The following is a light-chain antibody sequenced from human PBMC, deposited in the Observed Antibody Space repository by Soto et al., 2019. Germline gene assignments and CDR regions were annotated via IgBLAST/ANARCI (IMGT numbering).Light chain of an antibody. CDR3: QQYDSIPPMYT. J-gene: IGKJ2*01. CDR1: QSVSSSY. V-gene: IGKV3-20*01. CDR2: GAS. Sequence: EIVLTQSPGTLSLSPGETATLSCRASQSVSSSYLAWYQQKPGQAPRLLIYGASTRATGIPDRFSGSGSGTDFPLTISRLEPEDFAMYYCQQYDSIPPMYTFGQGTKLEIK.